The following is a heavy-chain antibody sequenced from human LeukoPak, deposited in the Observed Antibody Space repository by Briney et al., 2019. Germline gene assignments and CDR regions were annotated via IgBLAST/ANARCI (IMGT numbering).Heavy chain of an antibody. Sequence: ASVKVSCKASGYTFTSYGISWVRQAPGQGLEWMGWISAYNGNTNYAQKFQGRVTMTEDTSTDTAYMELSSLRSEDTAVYYCATAFWDSSGYYPYFDYWGQGTLVTVSS. D-gene: IGHD3-22*01. V-gene: IGHV1-18*01. CDR1: GYTFTSYG. J-gene: IGHJ4*02. CDR2: ISAYNGNT. CDR3: ATAFWDSSGYYPYFDY.